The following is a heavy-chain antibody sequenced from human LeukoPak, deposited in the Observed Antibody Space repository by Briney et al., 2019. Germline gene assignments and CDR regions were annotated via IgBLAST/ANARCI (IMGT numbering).Heavy chain of an antibody. Sequence: GGSLRLSCAASGFTFDDYVMHWVRQAPGKGLEWVSGISWNSGSIGYADSVKGRFTISRDNAKNSLYLQMNSLRAEDTALYYCAKGPSGPDYWGQGTLVTVSS. CDR1: GFTFDDYV. V-gene: IGHV3-9*01. J-gene: IGHJ4*02. CDR2: ISWNSGSI. D-gene: IGHD3-10*01. CDR3: AKGPSGPDY.